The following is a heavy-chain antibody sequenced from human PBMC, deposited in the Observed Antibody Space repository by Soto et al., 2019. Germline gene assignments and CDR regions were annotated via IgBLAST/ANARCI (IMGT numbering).Heavy chain of an antibody. CDR2: IYYSGST. J-gene: IGHJ6*03. Sequence: SETLSLTCTVSGGSISTDGYYWSWIRQHPRKGLEWLGYIYYSGSTYYNPSLTSRVTISADTSKNQFSLKLSSVTAADTAVYYCSRVFAAYATSYYID. V-gene: IGHV4-31*03. CDR3: SRVFAAYATSYYID. D-gene: IGHD3-16*01. CDR1: GGSISTDGYY.